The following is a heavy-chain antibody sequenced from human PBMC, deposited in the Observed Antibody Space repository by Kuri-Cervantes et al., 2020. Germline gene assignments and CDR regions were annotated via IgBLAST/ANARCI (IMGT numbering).Heavy chain of an antibody. Sequence: GSLRLSCTVSGGSISSSSYYWGWIRQPPGKGLEWIGYIYYSGSTNYNPSLKSRVTMSVDSSKNQFSLKLTSVTAADTAVYYCARDRLAMVVWGQGALVTVSS. J-gene: IGHJ4*02. CDR3: ARDRLAMVV. V-gene: IGHV4-61*01. D-gene: IGHD5-18*01. CDR1: GGSISSSSYY. CDR2: IYYSGST.